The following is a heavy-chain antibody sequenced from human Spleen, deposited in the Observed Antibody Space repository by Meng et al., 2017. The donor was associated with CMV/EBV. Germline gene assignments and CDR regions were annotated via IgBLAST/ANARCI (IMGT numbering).Heavy chain of an antibody. CDR1: GDSISSSSYY. J-gene: IGHJ5*02. D-gene: IGHD3-16*01. CDR2: IYYSGST. V-gene: IGHV4-39*07. CDR3: AKSYGLDYNWFDP. Sequence: SETLSLTCTVSGDSISSSSYYWGWIRQPPGKGLEWIGSIYYSGSTYYNPSLKSRVTMSVDTSKNQFSLKLSSVTAADTAVYYCAKSYGLDYNWFDPWGQGTLVTVSS.